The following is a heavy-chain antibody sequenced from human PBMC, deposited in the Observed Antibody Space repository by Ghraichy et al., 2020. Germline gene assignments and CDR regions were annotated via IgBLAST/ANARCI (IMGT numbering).Heavy chain of an antibody. J-gene: IGHJ5*02. CDR2: ISASGST. V-gene: IGHV4-4*07. CDR3: ARDDLVGEGGLNWFHP. D-gene: IGHD3-10*01. CDR1: GDSFTTSY. Sequence: GSLRLSCTVSGDSFTTSYWTWIRQPAGKGLEWISRISASGSTYQNPSLRSRLSMSVDTSTHTFSLRLTSVTAADTAVHYCARDDLVGEGGLNWFHPWGQGRLVTVSS.